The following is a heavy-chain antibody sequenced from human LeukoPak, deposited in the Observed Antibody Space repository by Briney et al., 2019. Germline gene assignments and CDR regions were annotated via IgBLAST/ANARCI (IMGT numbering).Heavy chain of an antibody. CDR2: ISSNTGKT. CDR3: AKVAGDRMDY. Sequence: ASVKVSCKASGYTFATYGFCWVRQAPGHGLEWMGWISSNTGKTDYAQKFRGRVTLTTDTSTSTAYMELRSLRPDDTALYYCAKVAGDRMDYWGQGTLLTVSS. V-gene: IGHV1-18*01. CDR1: GYTFATYG. D-gene: IGHD6-13*01. J-gene: IGHJ4*02.